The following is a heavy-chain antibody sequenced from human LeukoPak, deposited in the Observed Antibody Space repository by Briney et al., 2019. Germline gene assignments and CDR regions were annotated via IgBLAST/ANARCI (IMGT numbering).Heavy chain of an antibody. J-gene: IGHJ4*02. Sequence: GGSLRLSCAASGFTFGSYWMTWVRQAPGKGLEWVANMKHDGIEKYYVDSVKGRFTISRDNAKNSLYLKMNSLRAEDTAVYYCAREGREGYNYPALDFWGQGILVTVSS. V-gene: IGHV3-7*05. D-gene: IGHD5-24*01. CDR3: AREGREGYNYPALDF. CDR1: GFTFGSYW. CDR2: MKHDGIEK.